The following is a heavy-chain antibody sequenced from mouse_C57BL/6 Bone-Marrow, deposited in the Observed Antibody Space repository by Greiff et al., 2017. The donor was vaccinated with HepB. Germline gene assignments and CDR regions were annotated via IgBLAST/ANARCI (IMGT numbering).Heavy chain of an antibody. V-gene: IGHV5-16*01. D-gene: IGHD1-1*01. CDR3: ARVGLLPSPGAMDD. Sequence: EVHLVESEGGLVQPGSSMKLSCTASGFTFSDYYMAWVRQVPEKGLEWVANINYDGSSTYYLDSLKSRFIISRDNAKNILYLQMSSLKSEDTATYYCARVGLLPSPGAMDDWGQGTSVTVSS. CDR1: GFTFSDYY. CDR2: INYDGSST. J-gene: IGHJ4*01.